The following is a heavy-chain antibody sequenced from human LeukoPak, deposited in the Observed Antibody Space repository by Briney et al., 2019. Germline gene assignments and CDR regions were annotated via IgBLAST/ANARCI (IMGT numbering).Heavy chain of an antibody. D-gene: IGHD6-13*01. Sequence: GGSLRLSCAASGFTFDDYAMHWVRQAPGKGLEWVSLISGDGGSTYYADSVKGRFTISRDNSKNSLYLQMNSLRTEDTALCYCAKEGIAAAVDYWGQGTLVTVSS. CDR1: GFTFDDYA. CDR2: ISGDGGST. J-gene: IGHJ4*02. CDR3: AKEGIAAAVDY. V-gene: IGHV3-43*02.